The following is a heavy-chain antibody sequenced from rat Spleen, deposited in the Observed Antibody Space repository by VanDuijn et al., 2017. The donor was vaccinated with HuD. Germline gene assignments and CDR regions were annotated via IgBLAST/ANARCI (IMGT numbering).Heavy chain of an antibody. CDR3: TIHPRY. D-gene: IGHD3-1*01. Sequence: QVQLKESGPGLVQPSQTLSLTCTVSGFSLTNYNVHWVRQPTGKGLEWMGVIWTGGSTDYNSSLKSRLSISRDTSKSQVFLKMNSLQTDDTGTYYCTIHPRYWGQGIMVTVSS. CDR1: GFSLTNYN. CDR2: IWTGGST. V-gene: IGHV2-30*01. J-gene: IGHJ2*01.